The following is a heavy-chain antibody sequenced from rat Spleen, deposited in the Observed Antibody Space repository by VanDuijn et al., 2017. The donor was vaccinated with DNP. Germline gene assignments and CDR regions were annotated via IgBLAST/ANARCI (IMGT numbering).Heavy chain of an antibody. CDR2: ITTSGDST. D-gene: IGHD1-11*01. J-gene: IGHJ2*01. CDR3: ARGGRSYFDY. V-gene: IGHV5-31*01. Sequence: EVQLVETGGGLVQPGRSLKLSCVVSGFTFNNYWMTWIRQVPGKGLEWVASITTSGDSTSSPDSVKGRFTISRDNSKSTLYLQMNSLRSEDTATYYCARGGRSYFDYWGQGVMVTVSS. CDR1: GFTFNNYW.